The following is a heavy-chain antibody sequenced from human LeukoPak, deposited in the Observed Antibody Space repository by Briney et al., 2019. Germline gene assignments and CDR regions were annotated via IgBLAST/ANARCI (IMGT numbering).Heavy chain of an antibody. Sequence: ASVKVSCKASGYTFTGYYMHWVRQAPGQGLEWMGWINPNSGGTNYAQKFQGRVTMTRDTSISTAYMELSRLRSDDTAVYYCARDSLYCSSTSCYPHYYSDYWGQGTLVTVSS. V-gene: IGHV1-2*02. D-gene: IGHD2-2*01. CDR3: ARDSLYCSSTSCYPHYYSDY. CDR1: GYTFTGYY. J-gene: IGHJ4*02. CDR2: INPNSGGT.